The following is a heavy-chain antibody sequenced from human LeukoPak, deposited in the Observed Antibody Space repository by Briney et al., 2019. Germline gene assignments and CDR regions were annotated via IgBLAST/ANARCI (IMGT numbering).Heavy chain of an antibody. V-gene: IGHV3-30-3*01. Sequence: PGGSLRLSCAASGFTFSSYAMHWVRQAPGKGLEWVAVISYDGSNKYYADSVKGRFTISRDNSKNTLYLQMNSLRAEDTAVYYCARDGHCSSTSCYMRDDAFDIWGQGTMVTVSS. CDR3: ARDGHCSSTSCYMRDDAFDI. CDR2: ISYDGSNK. CDR1: GFTFSSYA. D-gene: IGHD2-2*02. J-gene: IGHJ3*02.